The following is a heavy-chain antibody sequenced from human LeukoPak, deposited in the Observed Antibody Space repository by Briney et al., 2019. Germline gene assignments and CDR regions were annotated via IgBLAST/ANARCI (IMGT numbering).Heavy chain of an antibody. CDR3: ARRGVAVAGLDY. V-gene: IGHV4-4*09. J-gene: IGHJ4*02. CDR2: IYTSGST. CDR1: GGSISSYY. D-gene: IGHD6-19*01. Sequence: SETLSLTCTVSGGSISSYYWSWIRQPPGKGLEWIGYIYTSGSTNYNPSLKSRVTISVDTSKNQFSLKLSSVTAADTAVYYCARRGVAVAGLDYWGQGTLVTVSS.